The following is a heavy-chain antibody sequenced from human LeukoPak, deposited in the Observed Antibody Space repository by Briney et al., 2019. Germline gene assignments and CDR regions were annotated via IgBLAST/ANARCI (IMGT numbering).Heavy chain of an antibody. V-gene: IGHV1-8*01. CDR3: ARGLATGYYYYGMDV. J-gene: IGHJ6*02. CDR1: GYTFTSYD. CDR2: MNPNSGNT. D-gene: IGHD2-21*02. Sequence: ASVKVSCKASGYTFTSYDINWVRQATGQGLEWMGWMNPNSGNTGYAQKFQGRVTMTRNTSISTVYMELSSLRSEDTAVYYCARGLATGYYYYGMDVWGQGTTVTVSS.